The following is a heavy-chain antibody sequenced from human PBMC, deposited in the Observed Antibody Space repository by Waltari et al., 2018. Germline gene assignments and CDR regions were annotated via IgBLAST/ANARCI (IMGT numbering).Heavy chain of an antibody. CDR2: IHYTDST. CDR1: GGSISSSSYY. J-gene: IGHJ6*03. V-gene: IGHV4-39*01. D-gene: IGHD3-3*01. Sequence: QLQLQESGPGLVTPSETLSTICPVSGGSISSSSYYWCWIRQPPGKGLEWIGRIHYTDSTSYNPSLKSRVTISVDTSKNQFSLKLSSVTAADTAVYYCASERSGYYMTSFYYDMDVWGKGTTVTVSS. CDR3: ASERSGYYMTSFYYDMDV.